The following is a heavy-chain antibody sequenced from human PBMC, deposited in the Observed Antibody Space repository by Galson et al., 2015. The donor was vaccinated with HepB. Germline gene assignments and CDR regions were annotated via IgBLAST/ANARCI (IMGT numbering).Heavy chain of an antibody. V-gene: IGHV1-18*01. J-gene: IGHJ6*03. CDR3: ARGSSSGQTEWWTTPMVYYYYYYMDV. Sequence: SVKVSCKASGYTFTSYGISWVRQAPGQGLEWMGWISAYNGNTNYAQKIQGRVTMTTDTSTSTAYMELRSLRSDDTAVYYCARGSSSGQTEWWTTPMVYYYYYYMDVWGKGTTVTVSS. CDR2: ISAYNGNT. CDR1: GYTFTSYG. D-gene: IGHD6-6*01.